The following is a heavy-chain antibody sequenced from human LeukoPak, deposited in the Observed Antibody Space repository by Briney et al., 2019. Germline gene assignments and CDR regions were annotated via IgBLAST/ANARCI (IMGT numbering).Heavy chain of an antibody. V-gene: IGHV3-30*18. Sequence: PGGSLRLSCAASGFTFSSYEMNWVRQAPGKGLEWVAVISYDGSNKYYADSVKGRFTISRDNSKNTLYLQMNSLRAEDTAVYYCAKIEDHFDYWGQGTLVTVSS. CDR2: ISYDGSNK. J-gene: IGHJ4*02. CDR1: GFTFSSYE. CDR3: AKIEDHFDY.